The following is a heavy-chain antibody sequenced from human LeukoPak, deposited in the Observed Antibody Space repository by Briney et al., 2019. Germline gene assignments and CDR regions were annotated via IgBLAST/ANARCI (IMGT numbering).Heavy chain of an antibody. CDR3: ARAAGIGYSSSWYYFDY. CDR1: GFTFSSYW. V-gene: IGHV3-7*01. Sequence: GGSLRLSCAASGFTFSSYWMSWVRQAPGKGLEWVANIKQDGSEKYYVDSVKGRFTISRDNAKNSLYLQMNSLRAEDTAVYYCARAAGIGYSSSWYYFDYWGQGTLVTVSS. CDR2: IKQDGSEK. D-gene: IGHD6-13*01. J-gene: IGHJ4*02.